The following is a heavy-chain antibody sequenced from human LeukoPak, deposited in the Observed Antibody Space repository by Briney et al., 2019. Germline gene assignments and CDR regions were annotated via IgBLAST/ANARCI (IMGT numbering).Heavy chain of an antibody. CDR2: IWYDGSNK. CDR3: ARDRSPDYYGMDV. D-gene: IGHD3-10*01. CDR1: GFSFSNYG. V-gene: IGHV3-33*01. J-gene: IGHJ6*02. Sequence: GGSLRLSCAASGFSFSNYGMHWVRQAPGKGLEWVAVIWYDGSNKYYADSVKGRFTISRDNSKNTLYLQMNSLRAEDTAVYYCARDRSPDYYGMDVWGQGTTVTVSS.